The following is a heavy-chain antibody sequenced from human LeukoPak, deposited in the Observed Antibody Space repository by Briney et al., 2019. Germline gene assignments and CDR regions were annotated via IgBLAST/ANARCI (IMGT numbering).Heavy chain of an antibody. D-gene: IGHD4-23*01. CDR1: GGSISSYY. Sequence: PSETLSLTCTVSGGSISSYYWSWIRQPPGKGLEWIGYIYYSGSTNYNPSLKSRVTISVDTSKNQFSLKLSSVTAADTAVYYCARVTTVVTPRFDPWGQGTLVTVSS. V-gene: IGHV4-59*01. CDR2: IYYSGST. J-gene: IGHJ5*02. CDR3: ARVTTVVTPRFDP.